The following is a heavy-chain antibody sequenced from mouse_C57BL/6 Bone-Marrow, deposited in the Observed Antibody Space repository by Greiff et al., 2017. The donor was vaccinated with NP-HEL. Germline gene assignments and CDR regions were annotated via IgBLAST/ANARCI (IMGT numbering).Heavy chain of an antibody. CDR2: IWRGGST. J-gene: IGHJ4*01. D-gene: IGHD2-10*01. CDR3: AKKGGTYYGNYVGARDY. V-gene: IGHV2-5*01. Sequence: VQGVESGPGLVQPSQSLSITCTVSGFSLTSYGVHWVRQSPGKGLEWLGVIWRGGSTDYNAAFMSRLSITKDNSKSQVFFKMNSLQADDTAIYYCAKKGGTYYGNYVGARDYWGQGTSVTVSS. CDR1: GFSLTSYG.